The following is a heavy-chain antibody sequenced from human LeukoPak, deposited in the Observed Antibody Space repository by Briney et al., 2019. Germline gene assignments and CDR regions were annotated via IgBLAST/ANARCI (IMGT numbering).Heavy chain of an antibody. J-gene: IGHJ5*02. D-gene: IGHD3-10*01. CDR1: GFTFSSYS. V-gene: IGHV3-21*01. CDR2: ISSSSSYI. CDR3: ARGALVGMVVAWFGP. Sequence: GGSLRLSCAASGFTFSSYSMNWVRQAPGKGLEWVSSISSSSSYIYYADSVKGRFTISRDNAKNSLYLQMNSLRAEDTAVYYCARGALVGMVVAWFGPWGQGTLVTVSS.